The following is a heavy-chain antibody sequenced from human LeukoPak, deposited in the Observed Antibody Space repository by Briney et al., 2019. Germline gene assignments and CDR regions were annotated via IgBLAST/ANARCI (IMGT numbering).Heavy chain of an antibody. Sequence: AGGSLRLSCAASGFTFSSYGMHWVRQAPGKGLEWVAFIRYDGSNTYYADSVKGRFTISRDNSKNTLYLQMNSLRAEDTAVYYCANGRQGSWYFPIDYWGQGTLVTVSS. J-gene: IGHJ4*02. CDR1: GFTFSSYG. CDR2: IRYDGSNT. CDR3: ANGRQGSWYFPIDY. D-gene: IGHD6-13*01. V-gene: IGHV3-30*02.